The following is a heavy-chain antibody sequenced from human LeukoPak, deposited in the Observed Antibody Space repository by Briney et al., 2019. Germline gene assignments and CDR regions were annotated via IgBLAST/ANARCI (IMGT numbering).Heavy chain of an antibody. V-gene: IGHV1-2*02. CDR2: INPNSGGT. CDR1: GYTFTGYY. Sequence: ASVKVSCKASGYTFTGYYMHWVRQAPGQGLEWMGWINPNSGGTNYAQKFQGRVTMTRDTSISTAYMELSRLRSDDTAVYYCARDPESSGWYSLTSGFDYWGQGTLVTVFS. CDR3: ARDPESSGWYSLTSGFDY. D-gene: IGHD6-19*01. J-gene: IGHJ4*02.